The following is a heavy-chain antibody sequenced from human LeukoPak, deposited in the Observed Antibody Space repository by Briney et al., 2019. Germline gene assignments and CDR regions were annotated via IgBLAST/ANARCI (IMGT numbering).Heavy chain of an antibody. Sequence: GGSLRLSCVASGFTFRSYSMNWVRQAPGKGLEWISYISTSSNNIRYADSVKGRFTVSRDSAKNSLYLQMNSLRDDDTAVYYCASTPPYSSGWYPHLDYWGQGALVTVSS. CDR2: ISTSSNNI. CDR3: ASTPPYSSGWYPHLDY. J-gene: IGHJ4*02. V-gene: IGHV3-48*02. CDR1: GFTFRSYS. D-gene: IGHD6-19*01.